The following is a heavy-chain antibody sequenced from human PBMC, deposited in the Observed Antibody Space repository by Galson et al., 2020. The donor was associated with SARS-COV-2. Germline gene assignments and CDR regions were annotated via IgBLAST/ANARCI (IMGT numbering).Heavy chain of an antibody. Sequence: ASETLSLTCTVSGGSISSGGYYWSWIRQHPGKGLEWIGYIYSSGSTYYNPSLKSRVTISVDTSKNQFSLKLSSVTAADTAVYYCARVGQMTTVTTNAFDIWGQGTMVTVSS. D-gene: IGHD4-17*01. CDR2: IYSSGST. CDR3: ARVGQMTTVTTNAFDI. V-gene: IGHV4-31*03. CDR1: GGSISSGGYY. J-gene: IGHJ3*02.